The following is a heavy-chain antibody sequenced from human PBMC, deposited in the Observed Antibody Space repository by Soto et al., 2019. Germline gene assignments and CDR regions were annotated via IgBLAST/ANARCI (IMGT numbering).Heavy chain of an antibody. D-gene: IGHD3-10*01. CDR1: GYTFTSYA. CDR2: INAGNGNT. Sequence: QVQLVQSGAEEKKPGASVKVSCKASGYTFTSYAMHWVRQAPGQRLEWMGWINAGNGNTKYSQKFQGRVTITRDTSASTAYMERSSLRSEDTAVYYCARSRFGELLLDYWGQGTLVTVSS. J-gene: IGHJ4*02. CDR3: ARSRFGELLLDY. V-gene: IGHV1-3*05.